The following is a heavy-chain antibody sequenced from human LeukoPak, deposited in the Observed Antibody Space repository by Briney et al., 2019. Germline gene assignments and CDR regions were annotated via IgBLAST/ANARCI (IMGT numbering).Heavy chain of an antibody. V-gene: IGHV5-51*01. J-gene: IGHJ4*02. CDR1: GYSFTSYW. CDR3: ERQKVATTPSYFDY. CDR2: IYPGDSDT. Sequence: GESLKISCKCSGYSFTSYWIGWVRQMPGKGLEWMGIIYPGDSDTRYSPSFQGQVTISADKSISTAYLQWSSLKASDTAMYYCERQKVATTPSYFDYWGQGTLVTVSS. D-gene: IGHD5-12*01.